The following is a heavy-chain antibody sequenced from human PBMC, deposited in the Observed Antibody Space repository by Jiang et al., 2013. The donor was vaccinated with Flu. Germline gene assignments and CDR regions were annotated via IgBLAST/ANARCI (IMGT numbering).Heavy chain of an antibody. V-gene: IGHV3-9*01. J-gene: IGHJ4*02. CDR1: GFTFDDYA. CDR2: ISWNSGSI. CDR3: AKDRTYQLLYYLDY. Sequence: QLVESGGGLVQPGRSLRLSCAASGFTFDDYAMHWVRQAPGKGLEWVSGISWNSGSIGYADSVKGRFTISRDNAKNSLYLQMNSLRAEDTALYYCAKDRTYQLLYYLDYWGQGTLVTVSS. D-gene: IGHD2-2*01.